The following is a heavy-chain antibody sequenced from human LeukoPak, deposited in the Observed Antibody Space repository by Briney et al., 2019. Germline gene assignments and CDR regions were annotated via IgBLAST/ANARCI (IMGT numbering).Heavy chain of an antibody. Sequence: GGSLRLSCAASGFTFSTYAMTWVRQAPGKGLEWVSSISGIAYRTYYADSVKGRFTVSRDNSKNTLYLQMNSLRAEDTAVYYCAKGGGWLRSQREYYYYGMDVWGQGTTVTVSS. CDR1: GFTFSTYA. V-gene: IGHV3-23*01. CDR3: AKGGGWLRSQREYYYYGMDV. CDR2: ISGIAYRT. D-gene: IGHD5-12*01. J-gene: IGHJ6*02.